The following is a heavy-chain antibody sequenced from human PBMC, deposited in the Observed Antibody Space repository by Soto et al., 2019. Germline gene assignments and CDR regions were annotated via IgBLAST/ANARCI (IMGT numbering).Heavy chain of an antibody. CDR1: GFTVSSNY. CDR2: IYSGGST. J-gene: IGHJ4*02. D-gene: IGHD3-9*01. CDR3: ARGPVSYYDILTGPIGDY. Sequence: PGGSLRLSCAASGFTVSSNYMNWVRQAPGKGLEWVSVIYSGGSTYYADSVKGRFTISRDNSKNTLYLQMNSLRAEDTAVYYCARGPVSYYDILTGPIGDYWGQGTLVTVSS. V-gene: IGHV3-53*01.